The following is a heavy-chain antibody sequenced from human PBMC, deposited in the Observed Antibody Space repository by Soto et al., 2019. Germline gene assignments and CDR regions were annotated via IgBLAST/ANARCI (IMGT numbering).Heavy chain of an antibody. Sequence: SETLSLTCAVSGYSISSGFYWGWLRQPPGKGPQWIGNIFHRGTTYYNPSLMSRAAISVDTAKNEFSLRLSAVTAADTAVYYCASVDYHHYYNSSGYFTYWGQGALVTVSS. CDR1: GYSISSGFY. J-gene: IGHJ4*02. CDR3: ASVDYHHYYNSSGYFTY. V-gene: IGHV4-38-2*01. D-gene: IGHD3-22*01. CDR2: IFHRGTT.